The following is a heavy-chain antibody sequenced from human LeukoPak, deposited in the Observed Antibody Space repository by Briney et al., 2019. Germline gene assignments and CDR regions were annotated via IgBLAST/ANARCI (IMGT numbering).Heavy chain of an antibody. D-gene: IGHD6-19*01. CDR1: GYTLTELS. J-gene: IGHJ1*01. CDR3: ATDGYSSGWYRGYLQH. CDR2: FDPEGGET. V-gene: IGHV1-24*01. Sequence: ASVKVSCKVSGYTLTELSMHWVRQAPGKGLEWMGGFDPEGGETIYAQKFQGRVTMTEDTSTDTAYMEVSSLRSEDTAVYYCATDGYSSGWYRGYLQHWGQGTLVTVSS.